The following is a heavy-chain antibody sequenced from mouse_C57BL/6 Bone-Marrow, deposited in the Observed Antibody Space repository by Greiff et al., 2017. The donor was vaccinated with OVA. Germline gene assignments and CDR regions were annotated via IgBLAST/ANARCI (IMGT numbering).Heavy chain of an antibody. Sequence: QVQLKQSGPELVKPGASVKISCKASGYSFTSYYIHWVKQRPGQGLEWIGWIYPGSGNTKYNEKFKGKATLTADTSSSTAYMQLSSLTSEDSAVYYCARSHGYGFAYWGQGTLVTVSA. D-gene: IGHD2-2*01. CDR1: GYSFTSYY. V-gene: IGHV1-66*01. CDR2: IYPGSGNT. J-gene: IGHJ3*01. CDR3: ARSHGYGFAY.